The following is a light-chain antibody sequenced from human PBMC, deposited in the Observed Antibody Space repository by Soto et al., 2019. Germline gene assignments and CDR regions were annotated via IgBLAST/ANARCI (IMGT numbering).Light chain of an antibody. J-gene: IGKJ5*01. CDR1: QSVRSN. CDR3: QQYNKWPPIT. Sequence: EIVMTQSPATLSVSPGEGASLSCRASQSVRSNLAWYQQKPGQAPRLLILGASTRATGIPARFSGSGSGTEFTLTINSLQSEDFAVYYCQQYNKWPPITFGQGTRLEIK. V-gene: IGKV3-15*01. CDR2: GAS.